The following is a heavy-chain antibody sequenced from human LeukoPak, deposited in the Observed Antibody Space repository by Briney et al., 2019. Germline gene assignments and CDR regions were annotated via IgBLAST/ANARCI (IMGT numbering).Heavy chain of an antibody. Sequence: GGSLRLSCAASGFTFSSSEMNWVRQAPGKGLEWVSYISSSGSKIYYADSVKGRFTISKDNAKNSLYLQMNSLRAEDTAVYYCARGPYTEYGHNWFDPWGQGTLVTVSS. CDR3: ARGPYTEYGHNWFDP. V-gene: IGHV3-48*03. CDR2: ISSSGSKI. D-gene: IGHD4-17*01. J-gene: IGHJ5*02. CDR1: GFTFSSSE.